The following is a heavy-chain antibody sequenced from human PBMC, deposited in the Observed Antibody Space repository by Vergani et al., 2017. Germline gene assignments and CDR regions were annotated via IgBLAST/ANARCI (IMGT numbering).Heavy chain of an antibody. J-gene: IGHJ2*01. D-gene: IGHD5-24*01. CDR1: GGSISSYY. Sequence: QVQLQESGPGLVKPSETLSLTCTVSGGSISSYYWSWIRQPPGKGLEWIGYIYYSGSTNYNPSLKSRVTISVDTSKNQFSLKLSSVAAADTAVYYCAGLGDGYNFDDWCFDLGGRGTLVTVSS. V-gene: IGHV4-59*01. CDR2: IYYSGST. CDR3: AGLGDGYNFDDWCFDL.